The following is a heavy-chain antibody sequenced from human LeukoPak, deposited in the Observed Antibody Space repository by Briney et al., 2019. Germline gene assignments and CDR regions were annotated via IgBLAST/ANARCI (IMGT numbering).Heavy chain of an antibody. Sequence: GGSLRLSCAASVFTFSSYAVSWVRQAPGKGLEWVSIISGSGGSTNYADYVKGRFTISRDNSKNTLSLKMNSLRAEDTAVYYCEKLRSSSSSDAFDIWGQGTMVTVSS. CDR3: EKLRSSSSSDAFDI. CDR1: VFTFSSYA. D-gene: IGHD2-2*01. J-gene: IGHJ3*02. CDR2: ISGSGGST. V-gene: IGHV3-23*01.